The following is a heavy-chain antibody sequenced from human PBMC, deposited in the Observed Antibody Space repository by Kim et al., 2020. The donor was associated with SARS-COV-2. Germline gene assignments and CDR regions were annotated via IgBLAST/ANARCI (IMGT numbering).Heavy chain of an antibody. D-gene: IGHD6-13*01. CDR3: ARGIALAQDSYYYALDV. Sequence: LKSRVTISVDTSKNQFSLKLDSVTAADTGVYYCARGIALAQDSYYYALDVWGQGTTVTVSS. V-gene: IGHV4-39*01. J-gene: IGHJ6*02.